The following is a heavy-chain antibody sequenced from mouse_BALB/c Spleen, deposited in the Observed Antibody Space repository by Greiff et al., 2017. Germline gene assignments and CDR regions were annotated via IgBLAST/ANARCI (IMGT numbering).Heavy chain of an antibody. CDR3: AKNFFPYYAMDY. V-gene: IGHV2-6-7*01. Sequence: QVQLKESGPGLVAPSQSLSITCTVSGFSLTGYGVNWVRQPPGKGLEWLGMIWGDGSTDYNSALKSRLSISKDNSKSQVFFKMNSLQADDTAIYYCAKNFFPYYAMDYWGQGTSVTVSS. CDR1: GFSLTGYG. CDR2: IWGDGST. J-gene: IGHJ4*01.